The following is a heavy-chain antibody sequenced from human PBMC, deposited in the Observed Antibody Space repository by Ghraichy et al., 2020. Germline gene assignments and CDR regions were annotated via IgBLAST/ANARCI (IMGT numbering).Heavy chain of an antibody. CDR3: ARARGTVHNYYYYYMDV. V-gene: IGHV4-34*01. J-gene: IGHJ6*03. D-gene: IGHD3-16*01. CDR1: GGSFSGYY. CDR2: INHSGST. Sequence: SETLSLTCAVYGGSFSGYYWSWIRQPPGKGLEWIGEINHSGSTNYNPSLKSRVTISVDTSKNQFSLKLSSVTAADTAVYYCARARGTVHNYYYYYMDVWGKGTTVTVSS.